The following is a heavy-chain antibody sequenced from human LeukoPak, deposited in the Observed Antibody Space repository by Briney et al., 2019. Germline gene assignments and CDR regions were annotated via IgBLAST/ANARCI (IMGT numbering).Heavy chain of an antibody. CDR3: ARGAFVGSGYYPSMGV. Sequence: SETLSLTCAVYGGSFSGYYWSWIRQPPGKGLEWIGEINHSGSTNYNPSLKSRVTISVDTSKNQFSLKLSSVTAADTAVYYCARGAFVGSGYYPSMGVWGKGTTVTVSS. D-gene: IGHD3-22*01. CDR2: INHSGST. CDR1: GGSFSGYY. J-gene: IGHJ6*03. V-gene: IGHV4-34*01.